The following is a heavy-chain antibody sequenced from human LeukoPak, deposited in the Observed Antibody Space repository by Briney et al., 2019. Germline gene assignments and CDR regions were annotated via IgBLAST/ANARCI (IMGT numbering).Heavy chain of an antibody. CDR3: ARSVGTYGYPDY. Sequence: SETLSLTCTVSGGSISSYYWSWIRQPPGKGLEWTGYIYYSGSTNYNPSLKSRVTISVDTSKNQFSLKLSSVTAADTAVYYCARSVGTYGYPDYWGQGTLVTVSS. CDR2: IYYSGST. J-gene: IGHJ4*02. D-gene: IGHD5-18*01. CDR1: GGSISSYY. V-gene: IGHV4-59*01.